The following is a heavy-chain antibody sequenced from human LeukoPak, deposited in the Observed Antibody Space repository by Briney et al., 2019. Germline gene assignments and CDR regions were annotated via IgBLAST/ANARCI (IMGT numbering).Heavy chain of an antibody. CDR1: GGSISSGGYY. Sequence: PSQTLSLTCTVSGGSISSGGYYWSWIRQHPGKGLEWIGYIYYSGSTYYNPSLKSRVTISVDTSKNQFSLKLSSVTAADTAVYYCARCRVATQVGYGCNRYYFDYWGQGTLVTVSS. V-gene: IGHV4-31*03. D-gene: IGHD4-23*01. CDR3: ARCRVATQVGYGCNRYYFDY. J-gene: IGHJ4*02. CDR2: IYYSGST.